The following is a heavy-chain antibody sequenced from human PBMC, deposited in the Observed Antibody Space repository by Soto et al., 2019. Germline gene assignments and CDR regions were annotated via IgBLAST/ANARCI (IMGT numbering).Heavy chain of an antibody. D-gene: IGHD3-3*01. CDR2: INHTGGT. CDR1: GGSVNVYY. J-gene: IGHJ5*02. CDR3: ATRITVFGLLIPPFDP. V-gene: IGHV4-34*01. Sequence: SETLSLTCAVYGGSVNVYYWNWIRQPPGKGLEWIGEINHTGGTHYNPSLKSRVTMSVDTSKNQFSLRLSSVTAADTAIYYCATRITVFGLLIPPFDPWGQGTQVTVSS.